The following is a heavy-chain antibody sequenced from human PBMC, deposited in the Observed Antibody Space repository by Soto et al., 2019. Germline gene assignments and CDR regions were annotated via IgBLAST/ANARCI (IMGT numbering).Heavy chain of an antibody. CDR2: IYDSGSS. D-gene: IGHD3-10*01. V-gene: IGHV4-59*01. J-gene: IGHJ4*02. Sequence: SETLSLTCTVSGGSISSFYWSWIRQTPGKGLEWIGYIYDSGSSYYNPSLKSRVTLSLDTSKNQFSLKLTSVTAADAAVYYCASYSSGLYPFFDNWGQGTLVTVSS. CDR1: GGSISSFY. CDR3: ASYSSGLYPFFDN.